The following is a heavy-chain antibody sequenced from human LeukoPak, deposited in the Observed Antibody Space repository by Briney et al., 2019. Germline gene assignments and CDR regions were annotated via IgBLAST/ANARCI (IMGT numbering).Heavy chain of an antibody. Sequence: SETLSLTCTVSGGSISSYYWSWFRQPPGKGLEWIGYIYYSGSTNYNPSLKSRVTMSVDTSKNQFSLKLSSVTAADTAVYYCARVGGSYSYYYYYYMDVWGKGTTVTISS. CDR1: GGSISSYY. CDR2: IYYSGST. J-gene: IGHJ6*03. D-gene: IGHD1-26*01. CDR3: ARVGGSYSYYYYYYMDV. V-gene: IGHV4-59*01.